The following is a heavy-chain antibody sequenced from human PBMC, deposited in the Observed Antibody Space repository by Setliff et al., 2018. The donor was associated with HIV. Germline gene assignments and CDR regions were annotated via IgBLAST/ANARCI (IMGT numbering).Heavy chain of an antibody. J-gene: IGHJ4*02. CDR3: ARVFGVRQAFDN. CDR2: IHPNRGGT. D-gene: IGHD3-10*02. V-gene: IGHV1-2*02. CDR1: GYTFSDYF. Sequence: ASVKVSCKASGYTFSDYFIHWVRQAPGQGLEWMGWIHPNRGGTNYAQKFQGRVTMTRDTSITTAYMELSRLGSDDTAVYYCARVFGVRQAFDNWGQGTLVTVSS.